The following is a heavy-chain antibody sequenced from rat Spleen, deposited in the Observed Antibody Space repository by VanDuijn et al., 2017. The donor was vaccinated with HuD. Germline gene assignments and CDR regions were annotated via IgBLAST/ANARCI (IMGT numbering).Heavy chain of an antibody. CDR3: VSERLGVEG. CDR1: GFNFNDYW. V-gene: IGHV4-2*01. D-gene: IGHD4-3*01. CDR2: INKDSSII. Sequence: EVKLVESGGGLVQPGRSLKLSCAASGFNFNDYWMGWVRQAPGKGLEWIGEINKDSSIIKYSPSLKEKFTISRDNAQNTLYLQMSKLGSEDTAIYYCVSERLGVEGWGQGVMVTVSS. J-gene: IGHJ2*01.